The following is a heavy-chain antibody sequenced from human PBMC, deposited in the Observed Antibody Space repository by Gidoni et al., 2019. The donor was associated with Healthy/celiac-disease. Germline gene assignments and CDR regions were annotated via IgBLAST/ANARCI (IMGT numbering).Heavy chain of an antibody. CDR1: GFTFGDCA. D-gene: IGHD3-9*01. J-gene: IGHJ3*02. CDR2: IRSKAYGGTT. CDR3: TAEYYDILTGYLDAFDI. Sequence: VQLVESGGGLVPPVRSLRLSCTASGFTFGDCAMSWVSQAPGKGLEWVGFIRSKAYGGTTEYAAYVKGRFTISRDDSKSIAYLQMNSLKTEDTAVYYCTAEYYDILTGYLDAFDIWGQGTMVTVSS. V-gene: IGHV3-49*04.